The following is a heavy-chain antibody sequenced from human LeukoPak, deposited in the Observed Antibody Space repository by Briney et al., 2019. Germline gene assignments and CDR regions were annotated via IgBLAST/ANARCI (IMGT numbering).Heavy chain of an antibody. J-gene: IGHJ4*02. CDR3: ASKFGYSSGWYLY. CDR1: GFTFSSYE. D-gene: IGHD6-19*01. Sequence: GGSLRLSCAASGFTFSSYEMNWVRQAPGKGLEWVSYISSSGSTIYYADSVKGRFTISRDNAKNSLYLQMNSLGAEDTAVYYCASKFGYSSGWYLYWGQGTLVTVSS. CDR2: ISSSGSTI. V-gene: IGHV3-48*03.